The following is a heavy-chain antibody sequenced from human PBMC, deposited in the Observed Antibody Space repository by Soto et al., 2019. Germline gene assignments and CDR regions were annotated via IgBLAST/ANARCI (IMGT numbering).Heavy chain of an antibody. CDR3: ARDQVESGSYFPFDY. J-gene: IGHJ4*02. Sequence: QVQLVESGGGVVQPGRSLRPSCAASGFIFSNYGMHWVRQAPGKGLEWVAVIWYDGSNKYYADSVKGRFTISRDNSKNTLYLQMNSLRAEDTAVYYCARDQVESGSYFPFDYWGQGSLVTVSS. CDR1: GFIFSNYG. D-gene: IGHD1-26*01. V-gene: IGHV3-33*01. CDR2: IWYDGSNK.